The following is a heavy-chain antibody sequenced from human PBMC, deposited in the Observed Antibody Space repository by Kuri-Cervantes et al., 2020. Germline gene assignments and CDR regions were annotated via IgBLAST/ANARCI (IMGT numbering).Heavy chain of an antibody. D-gene: IGHD3-10*01. CDR2: IIPIFGTA. Sequence: SVKVSCKASGYTFTSYDINWVRQATGQGLEWMGGIIPIFGTANYAQKFQGRVTITTDESTSTAYMELSSLRSEDTAVYYCAARGRRADGSGSYRIDWGQGTLVTVSS. J-gene: IGHJ4*02. CDR1: GYTFTSYD. V-gene: IGHV1-69*05. CDR3: AARGRRADGSGSYRID.